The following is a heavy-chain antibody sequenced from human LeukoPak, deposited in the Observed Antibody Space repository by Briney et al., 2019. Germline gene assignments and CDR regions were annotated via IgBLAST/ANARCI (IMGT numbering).Heavy chain of an antibody. Sequence: SETLSLTCAVSGGSISSSNWWSWVRQPPGKGLEWIGEIYHSGSTNYNPSLKSRVTISVDTSKNQFSLKLSSVTAADSAVYYCARSSAGAFDIWGQGTMVTVSS. D-gene: IGHD3-22*01. V-gene: IGHV4-4*02. CDR2: IYHSGST. CDR1: GGSISSSNW. CDR3: ARSSAGAFDI. J-gene: IGHJ3*02.